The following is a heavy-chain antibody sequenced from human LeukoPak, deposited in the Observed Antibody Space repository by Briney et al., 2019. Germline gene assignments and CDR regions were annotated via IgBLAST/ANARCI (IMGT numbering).Heavy chain of an antibody. CDR1: GYTFTGYY. CDR3: ARELAARPRDY. J-gene: IGHJ4*02. CDR2: INPNSGGT. Sequence: ASVKVSCKASGYTFTGYYMHWVRQAPGQGLEWMGWINPNSGGTNYAQKFQGRVTVTRDTSISTAYMELSRLRSDDAAVYYCARELAARPRDYWGQGTLVTVSS. V-gene: IGHV1-2*02. D-gene: IGHD6-6*01.